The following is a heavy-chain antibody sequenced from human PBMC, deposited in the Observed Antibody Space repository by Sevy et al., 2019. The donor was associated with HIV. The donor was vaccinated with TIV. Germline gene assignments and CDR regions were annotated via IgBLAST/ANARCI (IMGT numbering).Heavy chain of an antibody. V-gene: IGHV3-30*04. CDR2: ISSTGNFE. D-gene: IGHD5-12*01. CDR3: ARDAGYTTKFPPFH. J-gene: IGHJ4*02. CDR1: GFRLNTYA. Sequence: GGSLRLSCSASGFRLNTYAMHWVRQAPGKGLEWVSVISSTGNFESYAASVKGRFTISKDNSKNTVSLQMNSLRPEDTAMYSCARDAGYTTKFPPFHWGQGTLVTVSS.